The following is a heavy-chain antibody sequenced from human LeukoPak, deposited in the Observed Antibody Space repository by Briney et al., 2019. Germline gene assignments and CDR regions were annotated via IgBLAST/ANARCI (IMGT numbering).Heavy chain of an antibody. J-gene: IGHJ4*02. V-gene: IGHV3-48*02. Sequence: PGGSLRLSCAASEFAFGTYNMDWVRQAPGKGLEWVSYISTGGSTTYYADSVKGRFTISRDNVENSLYLQMNSLRDEDTAVYYCARVAAGYSVNYFDYWGQGTLVTVSS. CDR2: ISTGGSTT. CDR1: EFAFGTYN. CDR3: ARVAAGYSVNYFDY. D-gene: IGHD4-23*01.